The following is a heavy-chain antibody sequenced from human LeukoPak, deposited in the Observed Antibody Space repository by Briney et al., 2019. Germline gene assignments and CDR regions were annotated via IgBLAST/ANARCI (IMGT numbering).Heavy chain of an antibody. J-gene: IGHJ4*02. CDR1: GGSISSYY. CDR2: IYTSGST. Sequence: SETLSPTCTVSGGSISSYYWSWIRQPAGKGLEWIGRIYTSGSTNYNPSLKSRVTMSVDTSKNQFSLKLSSVTAADTAVYYCARAQKEWLLEYYFDYWGQGTLVTVSS. V-gene: IGHV4-4*07. D-gene: IGHD5-24*01. CDR3: ARAQKEWLLEYYFDY.